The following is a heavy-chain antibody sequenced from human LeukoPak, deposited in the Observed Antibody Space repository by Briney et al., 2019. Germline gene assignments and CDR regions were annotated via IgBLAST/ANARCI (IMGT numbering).Heavy chain of an antibody. Sequence: GRSLRLSCAASGFTFSSYAMHWVRQAPGKGLEWVAVISYDGSNKYYADSVKGRFTISRDNSKNTLYLQMNSLRAEDTAVYYCARDAGQGYCSGGSCSPFDYWGQGTLVTVSS. D-gene: IGHD2-15*01. CDR2: ISYDGSNK. J-gene: IGHJ4*02. V-gene: IGHV3-30-3*01. CDR1: GFTFSSYA. CDR3: ARDAGQGYCSGGSCSPFDY.